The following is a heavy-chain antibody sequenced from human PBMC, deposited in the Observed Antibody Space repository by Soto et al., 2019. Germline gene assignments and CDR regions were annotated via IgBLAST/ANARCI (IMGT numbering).Heavy chain of an antibody. Sequence: PSQTLSLTCAISGDSVSSNSAAWNWIRQSPSRGLEWLGRTYYRSKWYNDYAVSVKSRITINPDTSKNQFSLQLNSVTPEDTAVYYCARAGVVMTYYYYYYGMDVWGQGTTVTVSS. J-gene: IGHJ6*02. V-gene: IGHV6-1*01. CDR3: ARAGVVMTYYYYYYGMDV. CDR1: GDSVSSNSAA. CDR2: TYYRSKWYN. D-gene: IGHD3-22*01.